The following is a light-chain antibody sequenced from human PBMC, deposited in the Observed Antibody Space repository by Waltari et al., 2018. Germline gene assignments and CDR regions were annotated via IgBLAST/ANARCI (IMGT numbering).Light chain of an antibody. CDR1: QSVSNN. CDR2: GVS. CDR3: QQYNVWPRT. J-gene: IGKJ1*01. Sequence: VMTQSPATLSESKGKMATLTCRASQSVSNNVAWYQQRPGQAPRLLIYGVSTRATDVPAKFSGSRSGTEVTLTINTLQSEDAATYYCQQYNVWPRTFGQGTKVEI. V-gene: IGKV3-15*01.